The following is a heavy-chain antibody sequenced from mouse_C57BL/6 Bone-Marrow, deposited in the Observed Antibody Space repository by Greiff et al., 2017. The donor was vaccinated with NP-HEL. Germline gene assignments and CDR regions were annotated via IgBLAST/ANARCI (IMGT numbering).Heavy chain of an antibody. J-gene: IGHJ2*01. CDR2: INPNNGGT. Sequence: EVQLQQSGPELVKPGASVKISCKASGYTFTDYYMNWVKQSHGKSLEWIGDINPNNGGTSYNQKFKGKATLTVAKSSSTAYMELRSLTSEDSAVYYCARWGGNYLDYWGQGTTLTVSS. V-gene: IGHV1-26*01. D-gene: IGHD1-1*01. CDR1: GYTFTDYY. CDR3: ARWGGNYLDY.